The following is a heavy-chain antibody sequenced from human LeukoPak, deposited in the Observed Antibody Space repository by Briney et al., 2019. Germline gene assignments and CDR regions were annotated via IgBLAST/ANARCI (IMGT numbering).Heavy chain of an antibody. J-gene: IGHJ3*02. CDR3: ARGSAPSYYDFWSGYTDAFDI. D-gene: IGHD3-3*01. Sequence: SETLSLTCTVSGGSISSYYWSWIRQPAGKGLEWIGRIYTSGSTNYNPSLKSRVTMSVDTSKNQFSLKLSSVTAADTAVYYCARGSAPSYYDFWSGYTDAFDIWGQGTVVTVSS. CDR1: GGSISSYY. CDR2: IYTSGST. V-gene: IGHV4-4*07.